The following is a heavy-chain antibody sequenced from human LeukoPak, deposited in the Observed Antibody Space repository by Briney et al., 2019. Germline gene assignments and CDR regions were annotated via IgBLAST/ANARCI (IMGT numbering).Heavy chain of an antibody. J-gene: IGHJ4*02. CDR1: GFTFSNYE. Sequence: GGSLRLSCAASGFTFSNYEMNWVRQAPGKGLEWVSYISRSSGSSIYYADSVKGRFTISRDNAKNSLYLQMNSLRAEDTAVYYCARDLTDCTTTRCYYGPVDYWGQGTLVTVSS. CDR2: ISRSSGSSI. D-gene: IGHD2-2*01. CDR3: ARDLTDCTTTRCYYGPVDY. V-gene: IGHV3-48*03.